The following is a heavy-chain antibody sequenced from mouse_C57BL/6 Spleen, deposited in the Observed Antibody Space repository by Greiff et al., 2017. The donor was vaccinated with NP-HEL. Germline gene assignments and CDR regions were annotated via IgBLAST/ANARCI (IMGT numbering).Heavy chain of an antibody. V-gene: IGHV10-3*01. Sequence: EVQVVESGGGLVQPKGSLKLSCAASGFTFNTYAMHWVRQAPGKGLEWVARIRSKSSNYATYYADSVKDRFTISRDDSQSMLYLQMNNLKTEDTAMYYCVRENGYPYYFDYWGQGTTLTVSS. D-gene: IGHD2-2*01. CDR1: GFTFNTYA. J-gene: IGHJ2*01. CDR3: VRENGYPYYFDY. CDR2: IRSKSSNYAT.